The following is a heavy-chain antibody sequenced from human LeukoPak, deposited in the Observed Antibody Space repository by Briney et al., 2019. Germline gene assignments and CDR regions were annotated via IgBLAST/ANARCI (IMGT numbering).Heavy chain of an antibody. J-gene: IGHJ4*02. Sequence: PSETLSLTCAVYGGSFSGYYWSWIRQPPGKGLEWIGEINHSGSTNYNPSLKSRVTISVDTSKNQFSLKLSSVTAADTAVYYCARGNYGDSYSFFDYWGQGTLVTASS. CDR1: GGSFSGYY. D-gene: IGHD4-17*01. V-gene: IGHV4-34*01. CDR3: ARGNYGDSYSFFDY. CDR2: INHSGST.